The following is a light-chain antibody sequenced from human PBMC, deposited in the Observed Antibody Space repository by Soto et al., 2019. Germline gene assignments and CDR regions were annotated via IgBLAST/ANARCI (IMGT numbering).Light chain of an antibody. CDR1: SSDVGGYNY. CDR2: DVT. J-gene: IGLJ1*01. Sequence: QSVLTQPASVSGSPGQSITISCTGTSSDVGGYNYVSWYQQHPVKAPKLMIYDVTNRPSGVSDRFSGSKSGNTASLTISGLQAEDEADYYCSSYTGSSTPYVFGTGTRSPS. CDR3: SSYTGSSTPYV. V-gene: IGLV2-14*01.